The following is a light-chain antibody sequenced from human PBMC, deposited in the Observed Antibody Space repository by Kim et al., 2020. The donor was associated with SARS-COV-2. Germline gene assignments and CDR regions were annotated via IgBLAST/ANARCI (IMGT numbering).Light chain of an antibody. CDR1: STDVGAYNY. CDR3: CSYAGTYTLRV. Sequence: QSALTQPRSVSGSPGQSVAISCTGTSTDVGAYNYVSWYQQHPGKAPKLIIYDVTKRPSGVPDRFSGSKSGNTASLTISGLQAEDEADYYCCSYAGTYTLRVFGGGTQLTVL. J-gene: IGLJ3*02. CDR2: DVT. V-gene: IGLV2-11*01.